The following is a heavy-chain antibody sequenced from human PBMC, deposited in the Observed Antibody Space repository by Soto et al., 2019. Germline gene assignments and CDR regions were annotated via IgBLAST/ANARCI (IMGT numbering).Heavy chain of an antibody. V-gene: IGHV3-30-3*01. Sequence: GGSLRLSCAASGFTFSSYAMHWVRQAPGKGLEWVAVISYDGSNKYYADSVKGRFTISRDNSKNTLYLQMNSLRAEDTAVYHCARGNIVVVPAATYFDYWGQGTLVTVSS. D-gene: IGHD2-2*01. CDR3: ARGNIVVVPAATYFDY. J-gene: IGHJ4*02. CDR1: GFTFSSYA. CDR2: ISYDGSNK.